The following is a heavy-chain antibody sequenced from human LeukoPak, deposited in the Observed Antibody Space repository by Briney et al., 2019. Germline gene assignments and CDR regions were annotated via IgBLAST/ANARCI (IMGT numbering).Heavy chain of an antibody. CDR1: GYTFTSYG. CDR3: ARVGDILTGSPGAFDI. J-gene: IGHJ3*02. Sequence: ASVKVSCKASGYTFTSYGISWVRQAPGQGLEWMAWISAYNGNTNYAQKLQGRVTMTTDTSTSTAYMELRSLRSDDTAVYYCARVGDILTGSPGAFDIWGQGTMVTVSS. V-gene: IGHV1-18*04. D-gene: IGHD3-9*01. CDR2: ISAYNGNT.